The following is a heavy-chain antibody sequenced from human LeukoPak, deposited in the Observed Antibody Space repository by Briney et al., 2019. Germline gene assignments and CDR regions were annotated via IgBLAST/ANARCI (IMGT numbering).Heavy chain of an antibody. CDR3: ARGRVVVVPAAMAGAFDI. CDR1: GYTFTSYY. D-gene: IGHD2-2*01. V-gene: IGHV1-46*01. J-gene: IGHJ3*02. Sequence: ASVKVSCKASGYTFTSYYMHWVRQAPGQGLEWMGIINPSGGSTSYAQKFQGRVTMTRDTSTSTVYMELSSLRSEDTAVYYCARGRVVVVPAAMAGAFDIWGQGTMVTVSS. CDR2: INPSGGST.